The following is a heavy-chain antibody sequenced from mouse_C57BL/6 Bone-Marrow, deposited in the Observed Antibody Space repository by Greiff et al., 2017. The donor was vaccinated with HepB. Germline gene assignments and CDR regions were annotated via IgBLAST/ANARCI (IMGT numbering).Heavy chain of an antibody. CDR3: ARSGFYYHGSTYFDY. CDR1: GYTFTSYW. J-gene: IGHJ2*01. Sequence: QVQLQQPGAELVRPGSSVKLSCKASGYTFTSYWMHWVKQRPIQGLEWIGNIDPSDSETHYNQKFKDKATLTVDKSSSTAYMQLSSLTSEDSAVYYCARSGFYYHGSTYFDYWGQGTTLTVSS. V-gene: IGHV1-52*01. D-gene: IGHD1-1*01. CDR2: IDPSDSET.